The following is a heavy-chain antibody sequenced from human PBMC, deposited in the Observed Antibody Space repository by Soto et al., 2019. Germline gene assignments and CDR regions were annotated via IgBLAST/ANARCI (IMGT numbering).Heavy chain of an antibody. CDR2: ISSDGSQK. D-gene: IGHD3-10*01. Sequence: QVQLVDSGGGVVQPGKSQRLSCAASGIAFSGCGMFWVRQTPSKGLEWVAAISSDGSQKYYADSVKGRFTISRDNSKNTLYVQMNGLTTEDTAVYYCAKNIVRGHWYFELWGRGTLVTVSS. CDR3: AKNIVRGHWYFEL. J-gene: IGHJ2*01. V-gene: IGHV3-30*18. CDR1: GIAFSGCG.